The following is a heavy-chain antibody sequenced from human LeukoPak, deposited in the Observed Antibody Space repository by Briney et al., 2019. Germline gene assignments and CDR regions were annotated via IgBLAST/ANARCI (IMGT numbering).Heavy chain of an antibody. CDR1: GFTFSNYV. CDR2: IGRSGHFT. J-gene: IGHJ4*02. V-gene: IGHV3-23*01. CDR3: AKDRDDSGDYAFDH. D-gene: IGHD4-17*01. Sequence: GGSLRLSCAASGFTFSNYVMSWVRQAPGKGLEWVSVIGRSGHFTNYADSVKGRFTISRDNSKDTLSLQMSGLRAEDTAIYYCAKDRDDSGDYAFDHWGQGILVTVSS.